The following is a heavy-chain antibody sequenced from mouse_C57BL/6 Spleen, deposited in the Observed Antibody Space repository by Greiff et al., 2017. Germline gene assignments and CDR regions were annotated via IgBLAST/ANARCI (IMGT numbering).Heavy chain of an antibody. V-gene: IGHV5-9-1*02. Sequence: EVQRVESGEGLVKPGGSLKLSCAASGFTFSSYAMSWVRQTPEKRLEWVAYISSGGDYIYYADTVQGRFTISRDNARNTRYLQMSSLKSEDTAMYYCTRGGGNYEDWFAYWGQGTLVTVSA. CDR2: ISSGGDYI. CDR1: GFTFSSYA. D-gene: IGHD2-1*01. CDR3: TRGGGNYEDWFAY. J-gene: IGHJ3*01.